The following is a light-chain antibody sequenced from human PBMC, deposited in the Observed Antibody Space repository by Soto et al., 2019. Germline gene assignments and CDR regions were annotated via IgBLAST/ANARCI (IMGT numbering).Light chain of an antibody. CDR3: CSYAGNSVV. J-gene: IGLJ2*01. CDR2: DVN. CDR1: SSDVGGYNF. V-gene: IGLV2-11*01. Sequence: QSVLTQPRSVSGSPGQSVTVSCTGTSSDVGGYNFVSWYQQHPGKAPKLMIFDVNKRSSGVPDRFSGSKSGNTASLTISGLQAEDEADYYCCSYAGNSVVFGGGTKLTVL.